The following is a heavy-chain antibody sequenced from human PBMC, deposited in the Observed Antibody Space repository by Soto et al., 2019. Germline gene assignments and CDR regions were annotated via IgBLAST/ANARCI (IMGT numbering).Heavy chain of an antibody. CDR1: GYTFTSYG. J-gene: IGHJ6*02. Sequence: ASVRVSCKASGYTFTSYGISWVRQAPGQGLEWMGWISAYNGNTNYAQKLQGRVTMTTDTSTSTAYMELRSLRSDDTAVYYCARGGDSSGYPPFYYGMDVWGQGTTVTVSS. V-gene: IGHV1-18*01. CDR2: ISAYNGNT. CDR3: ARGGDSSGYPPFYYGMDV. D-gene: IGHD3-22*01.